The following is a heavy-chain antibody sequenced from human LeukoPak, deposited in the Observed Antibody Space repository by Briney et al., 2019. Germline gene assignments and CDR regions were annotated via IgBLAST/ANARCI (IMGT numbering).Heavy chain of an antibody. Sequence: SQTLSLTXTVSGGSISVGTYYWSGIRQPPGKGLEWIGYIYYSGSTYYNPSLKSRVSISVDTSKNQFSLKLSSVTAADTAVFYCVRDRDGYNLDAFDIWGQGTMVTVSS. J-gene: IGHJ3*02. CDR2: IYYSGST. CDR3: VRDRDGYNLDAFDI. D-gene: IGHD5-24*01. V-gene: IGHV4-30-4*08. CDR1: GGSISVGTYY.